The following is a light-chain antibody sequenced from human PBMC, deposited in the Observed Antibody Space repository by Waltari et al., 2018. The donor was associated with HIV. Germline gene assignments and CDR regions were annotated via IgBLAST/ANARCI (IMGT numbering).Light chain of an antibody. J-gene: IGKJ1*01. Sequence: DIVMTQSPDSLAVSLGERATIHCRSSQSLLSSSDNKNYLAWYQHKPGQSPKLLIYWASTRESGVPNRFSGGGSGTEFTLTISSLQAEDVAVYYCQQFYITPLTFGQGTKVEIK. CDR2: WAS. V-gene: IGKV4-1*01. CDR3: QQFYITPLT. CDR1: QSLLSSSDNKNY.